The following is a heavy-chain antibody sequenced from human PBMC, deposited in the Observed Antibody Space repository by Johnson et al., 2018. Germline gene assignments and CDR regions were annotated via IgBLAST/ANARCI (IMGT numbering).Heavy chain of an antibody. V-gene: IGHV3-9*01. D-gene: IGHD6-13*01. CDR2: INWNNDNI. CDR1: GFTFEDYA. J-gene: IGHJ6*02. Sequence: VQLVESGGGVVQPGGSLRLSCTASGFTFEDYALHWVRQAPGKGLEWVSCINWNNDNIDYADSVKGRFTISRDNAKNSLYLQMNRLRGEDTALYYCAKAAVGSSHSYGMDVWGQGTTVTVSS. CDR3: AKAAVGSSHSYGMDV.